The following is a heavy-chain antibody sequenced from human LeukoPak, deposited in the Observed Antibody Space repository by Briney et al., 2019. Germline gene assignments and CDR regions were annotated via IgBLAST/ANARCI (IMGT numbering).Heavy chain of an antibody. CDR2: ISGSGGST. J-gene: IGHJ6*03. D-gene: IGHD3-10*01. V-gene: IGHV3-23*01. CDR1: GFTFSSYA. CDR3: AKVWSGRYYYYYIYV. Sequence: GGSLRLSCAASGFTFSSYAMSWVRQTAGKGLEWASAISGSGGSTFYADSVKGRFTISRDNSKNTLYLQMTSLRAEDTAVYYCAKVWSGRYYYYYIYVRGKVITVSVSS.